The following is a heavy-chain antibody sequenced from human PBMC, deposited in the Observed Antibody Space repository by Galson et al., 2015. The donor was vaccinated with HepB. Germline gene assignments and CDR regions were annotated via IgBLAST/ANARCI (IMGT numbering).Heavy chain of an antibody. CDR3: ATDIAAAAHY. Sequence: SVTVSCKVSGSTLTELSMHWVRQAPGKGLEWMGGFDPEDGETIYAQKFQGKVTMTEDTSTDTAYMELSSLRSEDTAVYYCATDIAAAAHYWGQGTLVTVSS. D-gene: IGHD6-13*01. CDR1: GSTLTELS. CDR2: FDPEDGET. V-gene: IGHV1-24*01. J-gene: IGHJ4*02.